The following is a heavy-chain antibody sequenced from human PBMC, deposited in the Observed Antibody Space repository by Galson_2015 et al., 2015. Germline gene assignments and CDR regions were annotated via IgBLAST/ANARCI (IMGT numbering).Heavy chain of an antibody. CDR1: GFTFSNAW. CDR2: IKSKTDGGTT. J-gene: IGHJ4*02. D-gene: IGHD3-10*01. CDR3: TTADYGSGSPLY. Sequence: SLRLSCAASGFTFSNAWMSWVRQAPGKGLEWVGRIKSKTDGGTTDYAAPVRGRCTISRDDSKNTLYLQMNTLKTEDTAVYYCTTADYGSGSPLYWGQGTLVTVSS. V-gene: IGHV3-15*01.